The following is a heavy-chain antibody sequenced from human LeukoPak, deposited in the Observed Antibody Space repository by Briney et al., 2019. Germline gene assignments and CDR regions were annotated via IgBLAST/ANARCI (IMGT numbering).Heavy chain of an antibody. CDR3: GRGPHGSLDI. Sequence: SETLSLTCAVSGGSIRNSSFYWGWIRQPPGKGLEWIASIYNSGTTYYNPSLKSRITIFVDTSKIQFSLKLTSVTAADTAVYYCGRGPHGSLDIWGQGTMVTVSS. V-gene: IGHV4-39*07. D-gene: IGHD5-24*01. CDR2: IYNSGTT. J-gene: IGHJ3*02. CDR1: GGSIRNSSFY.